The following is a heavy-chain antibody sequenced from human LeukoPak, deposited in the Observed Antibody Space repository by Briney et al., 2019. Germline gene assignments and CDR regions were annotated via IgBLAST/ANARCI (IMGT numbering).Heavy chain of an antibody. D-gene: IGHD5-12*01. CDR2: INHSGST. J-gene: IGHJ5*02. Sequence: SETLSLTCAVYGGSFSGYYWSWIRQPPGKGLEWIGEINHSGSTNYNPSLKSRVTISVDTSKNQFSLKLSSVTAADTAVYYCARAGRWLRFPFDPWGQGTLVTVSS. CDR1: GGSFSGYY. CDR3: ARAGRWLRFPFDP. V-gene: IGHV4-34*01.